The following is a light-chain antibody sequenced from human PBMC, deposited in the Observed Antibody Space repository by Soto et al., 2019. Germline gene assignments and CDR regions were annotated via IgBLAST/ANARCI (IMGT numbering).Light chain of an antibody. CDR1: QSLVHSDGIAY. J-gene: IGKJ5*01. Sequence: DVVMTQSPLSLPVTLGQPASISCRSNQSLVHSDGIAYFSWFQQRPGQSPQLLIYFGSNRAPGVPDRFSGSGSGTDFTLKINRVEAEDVGTYYCMQALQSLTFGQGTRLEIK. V-gene: IGKV2-28*01. CDR2: FGS. CDR3: MQALQSLT.